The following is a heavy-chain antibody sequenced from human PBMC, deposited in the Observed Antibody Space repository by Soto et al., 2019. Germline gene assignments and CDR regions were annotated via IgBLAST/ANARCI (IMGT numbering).Heavy chain of an antibody. CDR3: ARAEYDDAFDI. Sequence: GGSLRLSCAASGFTFSSYDMHWVRQATGKGLEWVSAIGTAGDTYYPGSVKGRFTISRENAKNALYLQMNSLRAGDTAVYYCARAEYDDAFDIWGQGTMVTVSS. J-gene: IGHJ3*02. CDR2: IGTAGDT. D-gene: IGHD3-3*01. V-gene: IGHV3-13*01. CDR1: GFTFSSYD.